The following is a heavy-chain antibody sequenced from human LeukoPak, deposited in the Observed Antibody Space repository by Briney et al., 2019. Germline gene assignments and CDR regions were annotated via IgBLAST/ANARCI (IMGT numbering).Heavy chain of an antibody. J-gene: IGHJ3*02. V-gene: IGHV4-39*07. Sequence: KPSETLSLTCTVSGGSISSSSYYWGWIRQPPGKGLEWIGSIYYSGSTYYNPSLKSRVTISVDTSKNQFSLKLSSVTAADTALYYCARDFGSGVDIWGQGTMVTVSS. CDR3: ARDFGSGVDI. CDR2: IYYSGST. CDR1: GGSISSSSYY. D-gene: IGHD2-15*01.